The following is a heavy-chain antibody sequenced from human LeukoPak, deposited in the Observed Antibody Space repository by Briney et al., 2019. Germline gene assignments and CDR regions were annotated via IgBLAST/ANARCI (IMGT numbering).Heavy chain of an antibody. CDR3: ARHLVRYAFDI. Sequence: PSETLSLTCTVSGDSISSYFWSWIRQPPGKGLEWTGYIYNSESTNFNPSLKSRVTVSLDTSKNQFSLKLSSVTAADTAVYYCARHLVRYAFDIWGRGTMVTVSS. D-gene: IGHD3-10*01. J-gene: IGHJ3*02. CDR1: GDSISSYF. CDR2: IYNSEST. V-gene: IGHV4-59*08.